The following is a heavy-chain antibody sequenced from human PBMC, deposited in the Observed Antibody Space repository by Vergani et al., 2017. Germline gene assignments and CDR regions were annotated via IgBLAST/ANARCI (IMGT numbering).Heavy chain of an antibody. J-gene: IGHJ4*02. D-gene: IGHD3-22*01. CDR2: ISGSGGNT. CDR3: AKIDYYDSSGYYYGYYFDY. Sequence: EVQLLESGGGLVQPGGSLRLSCAASGFTFSSYAMSWVRQVPGKGLEWVSGISGSGGNTYYADSVKGRFTISRDNSKNTLYLQMNSLRAEDTAVYYCAKIDYYDSSGYYYGYYFDYWGQGTLVTVSS. CDR1: GFTFSSYA. V-gene: IGHV3-23*01.